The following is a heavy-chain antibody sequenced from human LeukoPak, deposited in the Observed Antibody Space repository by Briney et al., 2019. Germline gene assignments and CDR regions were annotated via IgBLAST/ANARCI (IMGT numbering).Heavy chain of an antibody. CDR2: IYYSGNT. J-gene: IGHJ4*02. CDR3: ARGTHDTQNKPVGATDFDY. D-gene: IGHD1-26*01. Sequence: SETLSLTCTVSGGSVSSGSYYWSWIRQPPGKGLEWIGDIYYSGNTNYNPSLKSRVTISVDTSKNQFSLKLSSVTAADTAVYYCARGTHDTQNKPVGATDFDYWGQGTLVTVSS. CDR1: GGSVSSGSYY. V-gene: IGHV4-61*01.